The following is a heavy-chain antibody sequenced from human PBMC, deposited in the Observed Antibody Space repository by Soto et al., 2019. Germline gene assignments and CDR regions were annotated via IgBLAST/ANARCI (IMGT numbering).Heavy chain of an antibody. CDR1: GFTFSSYW. Sequence: SLRLSCAAPGFTFSSYWMSWVRQAPGKGLEWVANIKQDGSEKYYVDSVKCRFTISRDNAKNSLYLQMNSLIAEDTAVYYCARMVWGGNLLFPPYYYYYYGMDVWGQGT. J-gene: IGHJ6*02. D-gene: IGHD1-20*01. CDR2: IKQDGSEK. V-gene: IGHV3-7*05. CDR3: ARMVWGGNLLFPPYYYYYYGMDV.